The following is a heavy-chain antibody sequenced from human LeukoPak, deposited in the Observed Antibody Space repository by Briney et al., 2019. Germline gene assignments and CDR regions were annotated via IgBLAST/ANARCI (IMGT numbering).Heavy chain of an antibody. CDR1: GYTFTAYY. D-gene: IGHD2-15*01. CDR2: SYSGSGDT. J-gene: IGHJ4*02. V-gene: IGHV1-2*02. Sequence: ASVNVSCKASGYTFTAYYMHWVRQAPGQGLEWVGWSYSGSGDTNYAQRFQGRVTVTRDTSISTTYMEVYNLKSDDTAVYYCVREARAAADYWGQGTLVTVSS. CDR3: VREARAAADY.